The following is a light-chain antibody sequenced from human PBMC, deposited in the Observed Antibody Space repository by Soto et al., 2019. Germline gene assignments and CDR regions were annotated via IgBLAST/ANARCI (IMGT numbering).Light chain of an antibody. CDR2: DVS. J-gene: IGLJ2*01. V-gene: IGLV2-14*01. CDR1: SSDVGGYNY. CDR3: SSYTSSSTRVVV. Sequence: QSVLTQPASVSGSPRQSITISCTGTSSDVGGYNYVSWYQQHPGKAPKLMIYDVSNPPSGVSNRFSGSKSGNTASLTISGLQAEDEADYYCSSYTSSSTRVVVFGGGTKVTVL.